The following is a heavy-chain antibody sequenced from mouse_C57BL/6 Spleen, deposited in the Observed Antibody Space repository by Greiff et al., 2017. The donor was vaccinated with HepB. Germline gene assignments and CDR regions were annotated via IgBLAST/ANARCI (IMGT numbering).Heavy chain of an antibody. J-gene: IGHJ3*01. D-gene: IGHD2-5*01. CDR3: ARTDYSNYVFAY. CDR2: IDPSDSYT. CDR1: GYTFTSYW. V-gene: IGHV1-59*01. Sequence: QVHVKQSGAELVRPGTSVKLSCKASGYTFTSYWMHWVKQRPGQGLEWIGVIDPSDSYTNYNQKFKGKATLTVDTSSSTAYMQLSSLTSEDSAVYYCARTDYSNYVFAYWGQGTLVTVSA.